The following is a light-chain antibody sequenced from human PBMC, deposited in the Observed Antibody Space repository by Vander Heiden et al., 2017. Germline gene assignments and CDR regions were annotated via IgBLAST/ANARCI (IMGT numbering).Light chain of an antibody. CDR2: YDG. CDR3: AAWDDSLNGVV. CDR1: SSNIGNND. Sequence: QSVLPPPPSVSEAPRQRVTISCSGSSSNIGNNDVNWYQQLPGKAPKLLIYYDGLRPSGVSDRFSGSKSGTSASLATSGLQSEEEADYYCAAWDDSLNGVVFGGGTKLTVL. J-gene: IGLJ2*01. V-gene: IGLV1-36*01.